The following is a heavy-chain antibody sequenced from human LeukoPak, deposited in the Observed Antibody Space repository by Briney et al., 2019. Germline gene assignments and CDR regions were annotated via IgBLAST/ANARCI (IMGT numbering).Heavy chain of an antibody. CDR2: ISYDGSNK. V-gene: IGHV3-30-3*01. CDR1: GFTFSSYA. Sequence: GGSLRLSCAASGFTFSSYAMHWVRQAPGKGLEWVAVISYDGSNKYYADSVKGRFTISRDSSKNTLYLEMNSLRVEDTAVYYCARDRTGYSFAVGDPLDYWGQGTQVTVSS. D-gene: IGHD5-18*01. J-gene: IGHJ4*02. CDR3: ARDRTGYSFAVGDPLDY.